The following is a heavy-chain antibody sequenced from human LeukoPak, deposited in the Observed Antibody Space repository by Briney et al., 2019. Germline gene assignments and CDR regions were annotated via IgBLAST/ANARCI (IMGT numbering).Heavy chain of an antibody. J-gene: IGHJ3*02. CDR2: IKKDGSEK. D-gene: IGHD1-26*01. CDR1: GFTFSSYW. Sequence: GSLRLSCAASGFTFSSYWMSWVRQAPGKGLEWVANIKKDGSEKYYVDSVKGRFTISRDNAKNSLYLQMNSLRADDTAVYHCARQETSSYNGAFDIWGQGTMVTVSS. CDR3: ARQETSSYNGAFDI. V-gene: IGHV3-7*01.